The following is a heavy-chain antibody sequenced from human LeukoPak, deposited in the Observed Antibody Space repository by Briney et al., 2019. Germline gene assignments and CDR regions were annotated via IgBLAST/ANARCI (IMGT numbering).Heavy chain of an antibody. Sequence: GASVKVSCKASGYTFTSYGISWVRQAPGQGLEWMGWISAYNGNTNYAQKLQGRVTMTTDTSTSTAYMELRSLRSDDTAVYYCARVSWGNYYYYMDVWGKGTTVTISS. CDR1: GYTFTSYG. CDR2: ISAYNGNT. V-gene: IGHV1-18*01. J-gene: IGHJ6*03. CDR3: ARVSWGNYYYYMDV. D-gene: IGHD3-16*01.